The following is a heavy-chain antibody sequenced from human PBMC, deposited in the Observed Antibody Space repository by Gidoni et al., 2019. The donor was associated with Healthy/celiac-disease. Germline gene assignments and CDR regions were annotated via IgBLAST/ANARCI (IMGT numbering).Heavy chain of an antibody. CDR1: GFTFSSYG. CDR2: IWYDGSNK. J-gene: IGHJ6*02. V-gene: IGHV3-33*01. D-gene: IGHD6-19*01. CDR3: AREFSGIAVAYYGMDV. Sequence: QVQLVESGGGVVQPGRSLRLSCAASGFTFSSYGMHWVRQAPGKGLEWVAVIWYDGSNKYYADSVKGRFTISRDNSKNTLYLQMNSLRAEDTSVYYCAREFSGIAVAYYGMDVWGQGTTVTVSS.